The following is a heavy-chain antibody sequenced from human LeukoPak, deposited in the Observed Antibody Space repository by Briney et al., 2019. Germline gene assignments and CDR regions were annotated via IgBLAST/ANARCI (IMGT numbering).Heavy chain of an antibody. V-gene: IGHV4-34*01. J-gene: IGHJ4*02. CDR3: ASLGYDFWSGYVLDY. Sequence: SETLSLTCAVCGGSFSGYYWSWIRQPPGKGLEWIGEINHSGSTNYNPSLKSRVTISVDTSKNQFSLKLSSVTAADTAVYYCASLGYDFWSGYVLDYWGQGTLVTVSS. D-gene: IGHD3-3*01. CDR2: INHSGST. CDR1: GGSFSGYY.